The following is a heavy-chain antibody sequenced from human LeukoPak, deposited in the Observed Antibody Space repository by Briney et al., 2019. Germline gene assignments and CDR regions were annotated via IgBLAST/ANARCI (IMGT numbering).Heavy chain of an antibody. CDR1: GGSFSGYY. CDR2: ISGSGGST. Sequence: ETLSLTCAVYGGSFSGYYWSWIRQPPGKGLEWVSAISGSGGSTYYADSVKGRFTISRDNSKNTLYLQMNSLRAEDTAVYYCAKDSLRFLEWLLPYFDYWGQGTLVTVSS. D-gene: IGHD3-3*01. V-gene: IGHV3-23*01. CDR3: AKDSLRFLEWLLPYFDY. J-gene: IGHJ4*02.